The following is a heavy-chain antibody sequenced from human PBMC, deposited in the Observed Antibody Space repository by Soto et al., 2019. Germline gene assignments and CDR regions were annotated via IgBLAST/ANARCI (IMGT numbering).Heavy chain of an antibody. CDR3: ARDLLTMDGY. D-gene: IGHD3-10*01. CDR1: GGSFSGYY. Sequence: SETLSLTCAVYGGSFSGYYWSWIRQPPGKGLEWIGEINHSGSTNYNPSLKSRVTISVDTSKYQFSLKLSSVTAADTAVYYCARDLLTMDGYWGQGTLVTVSS. V-gene: IGHV4-34*01. J-gene: IGHJ4*02. CDR2: INHSGST.